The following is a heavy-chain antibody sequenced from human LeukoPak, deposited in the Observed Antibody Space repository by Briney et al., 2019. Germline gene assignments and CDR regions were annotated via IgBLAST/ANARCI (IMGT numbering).Heavy chain of an antibody. V-gene: IGHV4-4*09. D-gene: IGHD3-10*01. CDR3: ASARSNYIDY. CDR1: GGSSSSYY. J-gene: IGHJ4*02. Sequence: PSETLSLTCTVSGGSSSSYYWSWIRQPPGRGLEWIGYIYTSGNTNYNPSLKSRATLSVDTSKNQFSLKLSSVTAADTAVYYCASARSNYIDYWGQGTLVTVSS. CDR2: IYTSGNT.